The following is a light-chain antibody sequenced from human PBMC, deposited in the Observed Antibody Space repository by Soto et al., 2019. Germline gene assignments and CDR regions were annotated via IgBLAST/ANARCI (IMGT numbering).Light chain of an antibody. J-gene: IGKJ4*01. CDR1: QSINSNS. CDR3: QQHHVRPLT. Sequence: EIVLTQSPGTLSLSPGERASLSCRTSQSINSNSLAWYQQKPGQPPRLLIYGASSRATGIPDRFTGSGSGTEFTLTISRLEPEDFAVYYCQQHHVRPLTFGGGTKVEIK. V-gene: IGKV3-20*01. CDR2: GAS.